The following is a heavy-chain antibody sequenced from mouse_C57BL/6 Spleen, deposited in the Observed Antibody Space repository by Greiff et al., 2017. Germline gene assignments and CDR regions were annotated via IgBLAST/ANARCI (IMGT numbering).Heavy chain of an antibody. J-gene: IGHJ2*01. D-gene: IGHD5-1*01. V-gene: IGHV3-6*01. CDR3: AREGSNFDY. CDR2: ISYDGSN. CDR1: GYSITSGYY. Sequence: EVKLMESGPGLVKPSQSLSLTCSVTGYSITSGYYWNWIRQFPGNKLEWMGYISYDGSNNYNPSLKNRISITRDTSKNQFFLKLNSVTTEDTATYYCAREGSNFDYWGQGTTLTVSS.